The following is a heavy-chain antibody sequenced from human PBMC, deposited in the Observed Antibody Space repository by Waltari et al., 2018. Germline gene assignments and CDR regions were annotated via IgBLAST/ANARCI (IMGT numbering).Heavy chain of an antibody. CDR1: GITFADYA. J-gene: IGHJ6*02. V-gene: IGHV3-9*01. CDR3: AKDANSGYYDYYYGMDV. Sequence: EVQLVESGGGLVQPGRSLRLSCAVSGITFADYAMHWVRQGPGKGLVWVSGISWNSGSIGYADSVRGRFAISRDNAKNSLYLQMNSLRAEDTALYYCAKDANSGYYDYYYGMDVWGQGTSVTVSS. CDR2: ISWNSGSI. D-gene: IGHD3-22*01.